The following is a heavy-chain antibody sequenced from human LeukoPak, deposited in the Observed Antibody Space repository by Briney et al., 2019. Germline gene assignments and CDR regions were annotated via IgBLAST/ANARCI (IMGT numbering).Heavy chain of an antibody. J-gene: IGHJ6*03. CDR2: IYTSGTT. D-gene: IGHD6-6*01. CDR3: ARWSGSVTARNYYYYMDV. Sequence: SQTLSLTCTVSGDSISSGGYYWGWIRQPAGSGLEWMGRIYTSGTTDYNPSLRTRVTISVDASRNQFSLNLSSVTAADTAVYYCARWSGSVTARNYYYYMDVWGEGTTVTVSS. V-gene: IGHV4-61*02. CDR1: GDSISSGGYY.